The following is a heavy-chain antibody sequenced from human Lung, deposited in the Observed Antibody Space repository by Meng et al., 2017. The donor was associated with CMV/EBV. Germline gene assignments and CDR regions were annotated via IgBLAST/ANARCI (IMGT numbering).Heavy chain of an antibody. D-gene: IGHD5-12*01. CDR3: AKDRNIVTTSFDS. V-gene: IGHV3-23*01. CDR1: GFTFSAFA. CDR2: VSGSGDNR. J-gene: IGHJ4*02. Sequence: LSLTCAASGFTFSAFAMSWVRQAPGKGLEWVSSVSGSGDNRYYADSVKGRFTMSRDNSKKTLYLEMNSLRAEDTALYYCAKDRNIVTTSFDSWGQGTAVTVSS.